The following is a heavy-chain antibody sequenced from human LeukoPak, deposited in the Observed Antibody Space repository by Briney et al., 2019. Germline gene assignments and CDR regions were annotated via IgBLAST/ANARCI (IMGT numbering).Heavy chain of an antibody. CDR2: ISYDGSNK. J-gene: IGHJ3*02. CDR3: AKDLKWELRVPDAFDI. Sequence: GGSLRLSCAASGFTFSSYGMHWVRQAPGKGLEWVAVISYDGSNKYYADSVKGRFTISRDNSKNTLYLQMNSLRAEDTAVYYCAKDLKWELRVPDAFDIWGQGTMVTVSS. D-gene: IGHD1-26*01. V-gene: IGHV3-30*18. CDR1: GFTFSSYG.